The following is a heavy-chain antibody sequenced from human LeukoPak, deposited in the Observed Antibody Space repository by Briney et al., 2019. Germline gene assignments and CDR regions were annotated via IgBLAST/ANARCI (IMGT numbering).Heavy chain of an antibody. D-gene: IGHD3-10*01. Sequence: SETLSLTCTVSGGSTGSSGFYWGWVRQPPGKGLEWIGSIYYTGSTYYNPSLKSRVTISVDTSKNHFSLKLSSVTAADTAVYYCARGIITMDVWGKGTTVTISS. CDR2: IYYTGST. V-gene: IGHV4-39*02. J-gene: IGHJ6*04. CDR3: ARGIITMDV. CDR1: GGSTGSSGFY.